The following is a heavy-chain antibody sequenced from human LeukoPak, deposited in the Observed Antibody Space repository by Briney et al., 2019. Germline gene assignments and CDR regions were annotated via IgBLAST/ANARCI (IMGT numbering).Heavy chain of an antibody. CDR2: ISGSGGST. J-gene: IGHJ4*02. D-gene: IGHD2-2*01. CDR3: AKRDCSSTSCYSAIDY. V-gene: IGHV3-23*01. Sequence: GGSLRLSCAASGFTFSSYAMSWVRQAPGKGLEWVSAISGSGGSTYYADSVKGRFTISRDNSKNTLYLQMNSLRAEDTAVYYCAKRDCSSTSCYSAIDYWGQGTLATVSS. CDR1: GFTFSSYA.